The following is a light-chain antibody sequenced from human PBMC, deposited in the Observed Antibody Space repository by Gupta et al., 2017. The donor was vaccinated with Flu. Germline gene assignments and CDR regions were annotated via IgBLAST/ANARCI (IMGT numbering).Light chain of an antibody. CDR1: SSDVGRSDS. J-gene: IGLJ1*01. Sequence: QSVLTQPASVSRSPGQSITISCTGTSSDVGRSDSVSWYQQYTGKAPKLLIYEVSSRPSGVSSRFSGSKSGNTASLTISGLQAEDETDYFCSSYTSTSTFYVFGTGTKVTVL. CDR3: SSYTSTSTFYV. CDR2: EVS. V-gene: IGLV2-14*01.